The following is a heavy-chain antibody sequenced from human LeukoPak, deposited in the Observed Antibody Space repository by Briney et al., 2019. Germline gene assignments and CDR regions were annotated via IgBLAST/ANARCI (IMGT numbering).Heavy chain of an antibody. CDR2: ISYDGSNK. D-gene: IGHD5-18*01. Sequence: GRSLRLSCAASGFTFSSYGMHWVRQAPGKGLEWVAVISYDGSNKYYADSVKGRFTISRDNSKNTLYLQMNSLRAEDTAVYYCAKVDRYGYYFDYWGQGTLVTVSS. J-gene: IGHJ4*02. CDR3: AKVDRYGYYFDY. CDR1: GFTFSSYG. V-gene: IGHV3-30*18.